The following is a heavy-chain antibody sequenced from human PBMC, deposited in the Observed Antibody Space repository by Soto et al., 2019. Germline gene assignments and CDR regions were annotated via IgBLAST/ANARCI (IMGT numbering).Heavy chain of an antibody. CDR2: IWYDGSNK. CDR1: GFTFSNCA. V-gene: IGHV3-33*08. J-gene: IGHJ5*02. D-gene: IGHD2-15*01. CDR3: ARWGCSGSNCNLNQRSFDL. Sequence: PGGSLRLSCAASGFTFSNCAMRWVRQAPWKGLEWVAVIWYDGSNKYYADSVKGRFTFSRDNSKNTMSLQMNSLRVEDTAIYYCARWGCSGSNCNLNQRSFDLWGQGTLVTVSS.